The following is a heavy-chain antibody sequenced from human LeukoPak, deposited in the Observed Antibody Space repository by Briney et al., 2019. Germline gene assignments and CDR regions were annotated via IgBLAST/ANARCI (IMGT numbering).Heavy chain of an antibody. CDR2: INPSGGST. J-gene: IGHJ4*02. D-gene: IGHD4-17*01. CDR1: GYTFTSYF. CDR3: ARDSADYGDYDY. V-gene: IGHV1-46*01. Sequence: ASVKVSCKASGYTFTSYFMHWVRQAPGQGLDWMGIINPSGGSTSYAQKFQGRVTMPRDTSTSTVYMELSSLRSEDTAVYYCARDSADYGDYDYWGQGTLVTVSS.